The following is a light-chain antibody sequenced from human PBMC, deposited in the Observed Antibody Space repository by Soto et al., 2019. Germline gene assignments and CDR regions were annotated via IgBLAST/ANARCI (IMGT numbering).Light chain of an antibody. V-gene: IGLV2-14*01. CDR3: SSYTSSSTRV. J-gene: IGLJ3*02. Sequence: QSALTQPASVSGSPGQSFTISCTGTSSDGGGYNYVSWYQQHPGKAPQLMIYEVSNRPSGVSNRFSGSKSGNTASLTSSGLQAEDEADYYCSSYTSSSTRVFGGGTQLTVL. CDR1: SSDGGGYNY. CDR2: EVS.